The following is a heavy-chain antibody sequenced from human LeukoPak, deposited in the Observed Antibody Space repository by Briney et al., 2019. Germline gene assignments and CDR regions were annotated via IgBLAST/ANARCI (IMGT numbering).Heavy chain of an antibody. J-gene: IGHJ4*02. V-gene: IGHV4-31*03. CDR2: IYYSGST. CDR1: GGSLSSGDYY. CDR3: ARDLAAAGSDYFDY. Sequence: SETLSLTCTVSGGSLSSGDYYWSWIRQHPGKGLEWIRYIYYSGSTYYNPSLKSRVTISVDTSKNQFSLKLSSVTAADTAVYYCARDLAAAGSDYFDYWGQGTLVTVSS. D-gene: IGHD6-13*01.